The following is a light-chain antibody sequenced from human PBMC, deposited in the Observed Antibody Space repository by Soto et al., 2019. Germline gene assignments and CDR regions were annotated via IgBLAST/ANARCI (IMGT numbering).Light chain of an antibody. CDR1: SSDVGGYNY. V-gene: IGLV2-14*01. CDR2: EVS. Sequence: HSALTQPASVSGSPGQSITISCTGTSSDVGGYNYVSWYQQHPGKAPKLMIYEVSNRPSGVSNRFSGSKSGNTASLTISGLQAEDEADYYCSSYTSSSIDYVFGTGTKVTV. CDR3: SSYTSSSIDYV. J-gene: IGLJ1*01.